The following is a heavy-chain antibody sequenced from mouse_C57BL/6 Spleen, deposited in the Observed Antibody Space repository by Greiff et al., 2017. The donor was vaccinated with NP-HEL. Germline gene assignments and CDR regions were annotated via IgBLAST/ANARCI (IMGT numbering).Heavy chain of an antibody. CDR2: IRNTANGYTT. CDR3: VEAVWVGLGRYWYFDV. CDR1: GFTFTDYY. V-gene: IGHV7-4*01. D-gene: IGHD4-1*01. Sequence: EVQLVESGGGLVQPGASLRLSCAASGFTFTDYYMSWVRQPPGKAPEWLALIRNTANGYTTEYTASVKGRLTISRATSQTILYLKTNTLRAEDSATYYCVEAVWVGLGRYWYFDVWGTGTTVTVSA. J-gene: IGHJ1*03.